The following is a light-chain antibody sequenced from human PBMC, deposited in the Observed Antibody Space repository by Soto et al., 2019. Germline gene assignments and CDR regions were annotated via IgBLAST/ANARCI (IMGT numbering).Light chain of an antibody. CDR1: RRLSNNY. CDR2: HAS. CDR3: QQYGDSPRS. Sequence: IVMPPSPATLSVSPVARATLSCRASRRLSNNYLAWYPQTPGQAPRLLFYHASRRATGIPDRFSVSGSGTDFTLTISRLEPGEFAVYYCQQYGDSPRSCGQGTKVDIK. J-gene: IGKJ1*01. V-gene: IGKV3-20*01.